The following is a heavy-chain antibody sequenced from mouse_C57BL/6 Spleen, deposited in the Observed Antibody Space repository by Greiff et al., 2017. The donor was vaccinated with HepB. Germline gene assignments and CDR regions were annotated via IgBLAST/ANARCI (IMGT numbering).Heavy chain of an antibody. CDR1: GYAFSSSW. V-gene: IGHV1-82*01. CDR2: IYPGDGDT. CDR3: ARDYDYDGRFAY. J-gene: IGHJ3*01. D-gene: IGHD2-4*01. Sequence: VQRVESGPELVKPGASVKISCKASGYAFSSSWMNWVKQRPGKGLEWIGRIYPGDGDTNYNGKFKGKATLTADKSSSTADMQLSSLTSEDSAVYFCARDYDYDGRFAYWGQGTLVTVSA.